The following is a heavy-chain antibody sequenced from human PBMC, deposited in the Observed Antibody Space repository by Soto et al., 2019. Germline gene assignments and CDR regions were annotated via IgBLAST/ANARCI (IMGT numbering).Heavy chain of an antibody. CDR3: ASLLTTLTTID. V-gene: IGHV4-39*01. CDR2: IYYSGST. D-gene: IGHD4-17*01. CDR1: GGSISSTGYY. Sequence: SETLSLTCTVSGGSISSTGYYWCWIRQPPGRGLEWIGSIYYSGSTYYNPSLKSRVTISADTSKNQFSLKLSSVTAADTAVYYCASLLTTLTTIDWGPGTLVTVSS. J-gene: IGHJ4*02.